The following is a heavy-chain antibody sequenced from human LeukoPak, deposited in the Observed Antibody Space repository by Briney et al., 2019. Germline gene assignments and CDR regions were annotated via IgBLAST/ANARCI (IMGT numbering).Heavy chain of an antibody. D-gene: IGHD6-19*01. CDR2: IRVSGST. J-gene: IGHJ4*02. Sequence: GGSLRLSCTTSGFTFSSYALSWVRQAPGKGLEWVSGIRVSGSTYYPDSVTGRFTISRDNSENTLYLQMSGLRAEDTAIYYCAKAKWYSSGWYDYWGQGTLVTVSS. CDR3: AKAKWYSSGWYDY. V-gene: IGHV3-23*01. CDR1: GFTFSSYA.